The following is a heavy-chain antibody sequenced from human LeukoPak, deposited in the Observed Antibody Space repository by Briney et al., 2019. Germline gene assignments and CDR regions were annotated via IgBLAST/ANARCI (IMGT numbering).Heavy chain of an antibody. Sequence: GRSLRLSCAASGFTFSSYGMHWVRQAPGKGLEWVAVISYDGSNKYYADSVKGRFTISRDNSKNTLYLQMNSLRAEDTAVYYCAKVSGTSRMGDYWGQGTLVTVST. CDR1: GFTFSSYG. CDR3: AKVSGTSRMGDY. D-gene: IGHD1-7*01. J-gene: IGHJ4*02. CDR2: ISYDGSNK. V-gene: IGHV3-30*18.